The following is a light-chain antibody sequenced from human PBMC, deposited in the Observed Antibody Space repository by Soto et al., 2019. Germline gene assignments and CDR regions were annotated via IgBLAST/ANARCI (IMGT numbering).Light chain of an antibody. CDR3: QQYGRSPTT. J-gene: IGKJ1*01. V-gene: IGKV3-20*01. Sequence: SVFTHAPGTLSLSPGERATLSCRASQSVSTYLAWYQQKPGQSPRLLIYGASTRATGIPARFSGSGSGTEFTLTISRLEPEDFAVYYCQQYGRSPTTFGQGTKVDIK. CDR2: GAS. CDR1: QSVSTY.